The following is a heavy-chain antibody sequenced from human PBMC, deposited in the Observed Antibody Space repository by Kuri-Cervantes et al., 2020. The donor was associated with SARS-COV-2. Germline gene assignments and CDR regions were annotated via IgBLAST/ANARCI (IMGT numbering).Heavy chain of an antibody. D-gene: IGHD1-1*01. V-gene: IGHV4-34*01. CDR3: ARLKLAPSRRFDY. Sequence: SETLSLTCTVYGGSLSGYYWSWIRQPPGKGLEWIGEINHSGSTNYNPSLKSRATISVDTYKNQFSLKLSSVTAADTAVYYCARLKLAPSRRFDYWGQGTLVTVSS. CDR1: GGSLSGYY. CDR2: INHSGST. J-gene: IGHJ4*02.